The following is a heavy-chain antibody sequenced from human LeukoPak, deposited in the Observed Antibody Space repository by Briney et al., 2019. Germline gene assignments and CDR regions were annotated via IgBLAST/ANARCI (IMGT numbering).Heavy chain of an antibody. CDR3: ARGIAVAGHEGY. J-gene: IGHJ4*02. Sequence: SETLSLTCTVSGGSISSSSYYWGWIRQPPGKGLEWIGSIYYSGSTYYNPSLKSRVTISVDTSKNQFSLKLSSVTAADTAVYYCARGIAVAGHEGYWGQGTLVTVSS. V-gene: IGHV4-39*01. CDR1: GGSISSSSYY. CDR2: IYYSGST. D-gene: IGHD6-19*01.